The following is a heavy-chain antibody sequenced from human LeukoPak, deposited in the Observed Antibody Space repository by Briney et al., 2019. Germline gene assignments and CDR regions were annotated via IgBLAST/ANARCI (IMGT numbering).Heavy chain of an antibody. CDR2: ISYSGST. V-gene: IGHV4-39*07. D-gene: IGHD6-13*01. CDR1: GGSISSSSYY. CDR3: ARDEGPGSWYPGLDY. J-gene: IGHJ4*02. Sequence: SETLSLTCTVSGGSISSSSYYWGWIRQPPGKGLEWIGSISYSGSTYYNPSLKSRVTISVDTSKNQFSLKLSSVTAADTAVYYCARDEGPGSWYPGLDYWGQGTLVTVSS.